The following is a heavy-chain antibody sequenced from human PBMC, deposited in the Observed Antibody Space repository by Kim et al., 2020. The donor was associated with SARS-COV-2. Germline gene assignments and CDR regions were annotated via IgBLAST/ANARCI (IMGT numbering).Heavy chain of an antibody. J-gene: IGHJ4*02. Sequence: CAASVKGLFTISRDNSKNTLYLQMNSLRAEDTAVYYCANHRGATVTTFDYWGQGTLVTVSS. D-gene: IGHD4-17*01. V-gene: IGHV3-23*01. CDR3: ANHRGATVTTFDY.